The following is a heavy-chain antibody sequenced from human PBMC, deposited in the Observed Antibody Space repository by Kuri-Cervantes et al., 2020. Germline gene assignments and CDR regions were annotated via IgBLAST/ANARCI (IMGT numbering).Heavy chain of an antibody. D-gene: IGHD3-16*01. V-gene: IGHV3-33*08. Sequence: LSLTCAASGFIFSTYGMHWVRQAPGRGLEWVAVIWYDGSNKYYADSVKGRFTISRDNSKNSLYLQMNSLRAEDTALYYCARGTDLGGLRNLDHWGQGTLVTVSS. CDR2: IWYDGSNK. CDR3: ARGTDLGGLRNLDH. CDR1: GFIFSTYG. J-gene: IGHJ4*02.